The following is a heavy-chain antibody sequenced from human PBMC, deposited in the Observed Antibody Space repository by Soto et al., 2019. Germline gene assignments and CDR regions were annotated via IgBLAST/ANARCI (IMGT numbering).Heavy chain of an antibody. V-gene: IGHV4-59*01. CDR3: ARDSTSQNWFDP. CDR2: IYYSGTT. D-gene: IGHD2-2*01. Sequence: SETLALTCTVSGGSISNYYWSWIRQPPGKGLEWIGYIYYSGTTNYNPSLKSRLSISVDTSKNQFSLKLSSVTAADTAVYYCARDSTSQNWFDPWGQGTLVTVSS. CDR1: GGSISNYY. J-gene: IGHJ5*02.